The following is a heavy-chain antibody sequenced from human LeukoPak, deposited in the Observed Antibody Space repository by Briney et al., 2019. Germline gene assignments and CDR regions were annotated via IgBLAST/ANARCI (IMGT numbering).Heavy chain of an antibody. CDR2: ITGRST. CDR3: AKVVGTSGWYFDY. J-gene: IGHJ4*02. D-gene: IGHD1-1*01. CDR1: GFTFSNYA. Sequence: GGSLRLSCAASGFTFSNYAMSWVRQAPGKGLEWVSGITGRSTYYADSVKGRFTISRDISKNTLYVQMNSLRAEDTAVYYCAKVVGTSGWYFDYWDQGTLVTVSS. V-gene: IGHV3-23*01.